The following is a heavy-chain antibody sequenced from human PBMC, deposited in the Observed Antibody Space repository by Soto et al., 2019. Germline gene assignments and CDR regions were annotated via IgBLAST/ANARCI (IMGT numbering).Heavy chain of an antibody. V-gene: IGHV3-48*02. Sequence: EVQLVESGGGLVQPGGSLRLSCAASGFTFSSYSMNWVRQAPGKGLEWVSYISSSSSTIYYAGSVKGRFTISRDNAKNSLYLQMNSLRDEDTAVYYCARVGMYYYDSSGYSHDAFDIWGQGTMVTVSS. CDR1: GFTFSSYS. CDR2: ISSSSSTI. CDR3: ARVGMYYYDSSGYSHDAFDI. D-gene: IGHD3-22*01. J-gene: IGHJ3*02.